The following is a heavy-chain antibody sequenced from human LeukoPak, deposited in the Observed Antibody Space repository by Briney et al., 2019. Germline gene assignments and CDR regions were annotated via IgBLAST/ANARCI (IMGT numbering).Heavy chain of an antibody. J-gene: IGHJ6*03. CDR3: ARGLSGIQANYHYYYMDV. Sequence: ASVKVSCKASGYTFTGYYMHWVRQAPGQGLEWMGWMNPNSGNTGYAQKFQGRVTMTRNTSISTAYMELSSLRSEDTAVYYCARGLSGIQANYHYYYMDVWGKGTTVTVSS. D-gene: IGHD6-13*01. CDR1: GYTFTGYY. V-gene: IGHV1-8*02. CDR2: MNPNSGNT.